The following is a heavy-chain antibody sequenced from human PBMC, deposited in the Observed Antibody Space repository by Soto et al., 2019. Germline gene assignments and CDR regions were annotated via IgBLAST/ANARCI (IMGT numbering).Heavy chain of an antibody. Sequence: QVQLVESGGGVVQPGRSLRLSCAASGFTFSGYALHWVRQAPGKGLEWVAIISFDGNNKYYADSVKGRFTISRDNTNNTLYLQMNSLRAEDTAVYSCARGYSGSYLDYWGQGTLVTVSS. V-gene: IGHV3-30-3*01. CDR1: GFTFSGYA. CDR3: ARGYSGSYLDY. D-gene: IGHD1-26*01. CDR2: ISFDGNNK. J-gene: IGHJ4*02.